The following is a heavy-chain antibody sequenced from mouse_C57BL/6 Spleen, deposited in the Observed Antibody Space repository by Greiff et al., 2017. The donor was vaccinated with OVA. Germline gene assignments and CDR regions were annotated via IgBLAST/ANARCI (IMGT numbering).Heavy chain of an antibody. Sequence: EVQRVESEGGLVQPGSSMKLSCTASGFTFSDYYMAWVRQVPEKGLEWVANINYDGSSTYYLDSLKSRFIISRDNAKNILYLQMSSLKSEDTATYYCAREYFPMDYWGQGTSVTVSS. J-gene: IGHJ4*01. CDR3: AREYFPMDY. V-gene: IGHV5-16*01. CDR1: GFTFSDYY. CDR2: INYDGSST.